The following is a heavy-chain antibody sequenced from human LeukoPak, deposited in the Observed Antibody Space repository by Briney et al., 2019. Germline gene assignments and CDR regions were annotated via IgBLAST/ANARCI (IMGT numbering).Heavy chain of an antibody. CDR1: GGSFSGYY. CDR2: MNLSGSS. CDR3: ARAPSGLVEPPTRGDYFDY. Sequence: SETLSLTCAVYGGSFSGYYWSWIRQSPGKGLEWFGEMNLSGSSNHNPSLKSRVTISVDTSKNQFSLKLRSVTAADTAVYYCARAPSGLVEPPTRGDYFDYWGQGTLVTVSS. D-gene: IGHD2-2*01. J-gene: IGHJ4*02. V-gene: IGHV4-34*01.